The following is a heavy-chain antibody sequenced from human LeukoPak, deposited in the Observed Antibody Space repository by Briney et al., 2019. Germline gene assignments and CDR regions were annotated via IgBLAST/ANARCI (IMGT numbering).Heavy chain of an antibody. CDR3: ARGRTVVPAAIMLYFDY. D-gene: IGHD2-2*02. Sequence: ASVKVSCKASGYTFTGYCMHWVRQAPGQGLEWMGWINPNSGGTNYAQKFQGRVTMTRDTSISTAYMELSRLRSDDTAVYYCARGRTVVPAAIMLYFDYWGQGTLVTVSS. J-gene: IGHJ4*02. CDR1: GYTFTGYC. V-gene: IGHV1-2*02. CDR2: INPNSGGT.